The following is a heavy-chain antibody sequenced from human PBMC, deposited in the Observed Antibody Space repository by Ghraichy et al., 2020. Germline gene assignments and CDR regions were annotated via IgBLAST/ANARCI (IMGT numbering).Heavy chain of an antibody. CDR3: ARGSNTMVRGAIPYVDF. CDR1: GGSISSGGYY. J-gene: IGHJ4*02. Sequence: SETLSLTCTVSGGSISSGGYYWSWIRQHPGKGLEWIGYFYYSGITYHNPSLKSRVTISVDTSKNQFSLNLSSVTAADTAVYYCARGSNTMVRGAIPYVDFWGQGTLVTVSS. CDR2: FYYSGIT. D-gene: IGHD3-10*01. V-gene: IGHV4-31*03.